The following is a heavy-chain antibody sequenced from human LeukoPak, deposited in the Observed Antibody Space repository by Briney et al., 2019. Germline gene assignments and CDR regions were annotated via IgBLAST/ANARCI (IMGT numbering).Heavy chain of an antibody. Sequence: KSGESLKISCTGSGNSFADYWVAWVRQMPGQGLESMGIIYPRDSDTRYSPYFQGQVTMSVDKSINTAYLEWSSLKASDTAIYYCARYMKSSAWFHYWGQGTLVTVAS. CDR1: GNSFADYW. V-gene: IGHV5-51*01. D-gene: IGHD3-22*01. J-gene: IGHJ4*02. CDR2: IYPRDSDT. CDR3: ARYMKSSAWFHY.